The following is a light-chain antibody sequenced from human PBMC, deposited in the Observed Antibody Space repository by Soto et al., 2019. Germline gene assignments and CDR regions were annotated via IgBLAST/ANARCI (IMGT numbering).Light chain of an antibody. J-gene: IGLJ1*01. CDR3: CSYAGTFYV. V-gene: IGLV2-11*01. CDR1: SSDFSGSNY. CDR2: DVS. Sequence: QSVLTQPRPVSGSPGQSVTISCTGTSSDFSGSNYVSWYQHHPGKAPKLMIYDVSERPSGVPDRFSGSKSGNTASLTISGLQAEDEADYYCCSYAGTFYVFGTGTKVTVL.